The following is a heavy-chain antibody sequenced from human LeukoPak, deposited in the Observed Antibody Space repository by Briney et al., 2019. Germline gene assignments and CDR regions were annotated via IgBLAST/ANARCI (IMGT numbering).Heavy chain of an antibody. J-gene: IGHJ4*02. CDR2: IYQSGST. D-gene: IGHD3-22*01. CDR1: GGSISSSNW. CDR3: ARLHISGYGFDY. V-gene: IGHV4-4*02. Sequence: PSETLSLTCAASGGSISSSNWWSWVRQPPGKGLEWIGEIYQSGSTNYNPSLKSRVTISVDISNNQFSLKLNSVTAADTAVYYCARLHISGYGFDYWGQGTLVTVSS.